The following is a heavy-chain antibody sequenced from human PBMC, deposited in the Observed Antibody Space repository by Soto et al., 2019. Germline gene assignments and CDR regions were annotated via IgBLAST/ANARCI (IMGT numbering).Heavy chain of an antibody. CDR3: ARADSGYAHGYYDYGMDV. CDR1: GFTFSSYS. D-gene: IGHD5-12*01. Sequence: EVQLVESGGGLVQPGGSLRLSCAASGFTFSSYSMNWVRQAPGKGLEWVSYISSSSSTIYYADSVKGRFTISRDNAKNSLYLQMNSLRAEDTAVYYCARADSGYAHGYYDYGMDVWGHGTTVTVSS. V-gene: IGHV3-48*01. J-gene: IGHJ6*02. CDR2: ISSSSSTI.